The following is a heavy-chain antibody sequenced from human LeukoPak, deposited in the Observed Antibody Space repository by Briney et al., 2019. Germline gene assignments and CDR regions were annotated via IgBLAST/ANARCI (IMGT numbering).Heavy chain of an antibody. CDR2: IRYDGSNK. CDR3: AKDGGPYLDSSSGSDY. CDR1: GFTFSSYG. J-gene: IGHJ4*02. V-gene: IGHV3-30*02. Sequence: GGSLRLSCAASGFTFSSYGMHWVRQAPCKGLEWVAFIRYDGSNKYYADSVKGRFTISRDNSKNTLYLQMNSLRAEDTAVYYCAKDGGPYLDSSSGSDYWGQGTLVTVSS. D-gene: IGHD6-19*01.